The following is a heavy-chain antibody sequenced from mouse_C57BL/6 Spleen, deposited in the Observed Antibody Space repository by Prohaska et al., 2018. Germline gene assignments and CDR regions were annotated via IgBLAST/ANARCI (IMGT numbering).Heavy chain of an antibody. J-gene: IGHJ4*01. V-gene: IGHV1-26*01. Sequence: QSHGKSLEWIGDINPNNGGTSYNQKFKGKATLTVDKSSSTAYMELRSLTSEDSAVYYCAREDYGSSSYYYAMDYWGQGTSVTVSS. D-gene: IGHD1-1*01. CDR3: AREDYGSSSYYYAMDY. CDR2: INPNNGGT.